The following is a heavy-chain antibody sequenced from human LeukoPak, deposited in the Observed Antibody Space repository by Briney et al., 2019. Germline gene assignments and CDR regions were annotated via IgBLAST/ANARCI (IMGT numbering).Heavy chain of an antibody. Sequence: PGGSLRLSCAASGFTFNNYAMSWVRQAPGKGLEWVSAISGRDGSTYYADSVKGRFTISRDNSKNTLYLQMNSLRAEDTAVYYCAKEPTTVTSSSYFDYWGQGTLVTVSS. CDR2: ISGRDGST. J-gene: IGHJ4*02. V-gene: IGHV3-23*01. CDR3: AKEPTTVTSSSYFDY. CDR1: GFTFNNYA. D-gene: IGHD4-17*01.